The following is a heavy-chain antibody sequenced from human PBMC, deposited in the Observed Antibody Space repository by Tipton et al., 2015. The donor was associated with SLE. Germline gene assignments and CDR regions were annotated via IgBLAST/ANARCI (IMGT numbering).Heavy chain of an antibody. CDR1: GGSFSAYY. CDR3: AREGPYVADLSLFHF. V-gene: IGHV4-34*01. CDR2: INHSGST. D-gene: IGHD6-19*01. Sequence: TLSLTCAVYGGSFSAYYWSWIRQPPGKGLEWIGEINHSGSTNFNPSLKSRVTISVGPSKNQFSLKLNSVTAADTAVYYCAREGPYVADLSLFHFWGQGSLVTVSS. J-gene: IGHJ4*02.